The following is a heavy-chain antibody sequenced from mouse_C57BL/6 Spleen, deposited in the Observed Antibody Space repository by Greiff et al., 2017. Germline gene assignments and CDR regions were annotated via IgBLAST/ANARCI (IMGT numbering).Heavy chain of an antibody. V-gene: IGHV1-64*01. J-gene: IGHJ3*01. Sequence: QVQLQQPGAELVKPGASVKLSSKASGYTFTSYWMHWVKQRPGQGLEWIGMIHPNSGSTNYNEKFKSKATLTVDKSSSTAYMQLSSLTSEDSAVYYCAIGDYDYDEAWFAYWGQGTLVTVSA. CDR2: IHPNSGST. CDR3: AIGDYDYDEAWFAY. D-gene: IGHD2-4*01. CDR1: GYTFTSYW.